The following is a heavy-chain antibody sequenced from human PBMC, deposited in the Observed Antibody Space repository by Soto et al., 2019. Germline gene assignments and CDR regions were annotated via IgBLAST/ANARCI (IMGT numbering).Heavy chain of an antibody. CDR1: GGAISAGNW. Sequence: QVQLRESGPGLVEPSTTLSLTCTVGGGAISAGNWWSWLRQSPGKGLQWIGGIFHSGRSNYNPSLKSRVTLSVDTSQNQFSLTLHSVTVADTAVYYCATDLLITPRWGQGTLVSVSS. J-gene: IGHJ4*02. CDR3: ATDLLITPR. V-gene: IGHV4-4*02. CDR2: IFHSGRS. D-gene: IGHD2-21*01.